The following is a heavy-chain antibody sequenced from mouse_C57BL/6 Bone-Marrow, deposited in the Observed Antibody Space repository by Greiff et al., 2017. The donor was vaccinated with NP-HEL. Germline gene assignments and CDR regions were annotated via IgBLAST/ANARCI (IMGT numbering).Heavy chain of an antibody. CDR3: ARLRRGFAY. D-gene: IGHD2-12*01. CDR1: GFTFSSYG. CDR2: ISSGGSYT. J-gene: IGHJ3*01. V-gene: IGHV5-6*01. Sequence: EVQLQESGGDLVKPGGSLKLSCAASGFTFSSYGMSWVRQTPDKRLEWVATISSGGSYTYYPDSVKGRFTISRDNATNTLYLQMSSLKSEDTAMYYCARLRRGFAYWGQGTLVTVSA.